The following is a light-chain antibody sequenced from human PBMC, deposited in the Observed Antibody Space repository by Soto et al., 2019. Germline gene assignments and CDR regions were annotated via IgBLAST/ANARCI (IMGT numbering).Light chain of an antibody. V-gene: IGLV2-14*01. Sequence: QSALTQPASVSGSPGQSITISCTGTSSDIDAYNYVSWYQQHPGQAPKLMIYEVTDRPSGVSNRFSGSKSGNTASLTISGLQADDEAVYYCSSYTSSSTWVFGGGTQLTVL. CDR3: SSYTSSSTWV. J-gene: IGLJ7*01. CDR2: EVT. CDR1: SSDIDAYNY.